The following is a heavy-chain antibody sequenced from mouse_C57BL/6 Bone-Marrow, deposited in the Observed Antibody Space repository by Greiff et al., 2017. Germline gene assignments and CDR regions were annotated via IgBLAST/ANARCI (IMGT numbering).Heavy chain of an antibody. D-gene: IGHD1-1*01. J-gene: IGHJ3*01. V-gene: IGHV1-80*01. CDR3: ARGYYGSPFAY. CDR2: IYPGDGDT. Sequence: QVHVKQSGAELVKPGASVKISCKASGYAFSSYWMNWVKQRPGKGLEWIGQIYPGDGDTNYNGKFKGKATLTADKSSSTAYMQLSGLTTDDSAVYCCARGYYGSPFAYWGQGTLVTVSA. CDR1: GYAFSSYW.